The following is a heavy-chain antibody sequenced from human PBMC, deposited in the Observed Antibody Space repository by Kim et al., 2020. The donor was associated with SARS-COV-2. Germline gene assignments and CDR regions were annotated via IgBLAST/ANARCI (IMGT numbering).Heavy chain of an antibody. CDR3: ARDGAPSWVTPPSYYFDC. CDR2: INPSGGST. D-gene: IGHD1-26*01. CDR1: GYTFTSYY. V-gene: IGHV1-46*01. J-gene: IGHJ4*02. Sequence: ASVKVSCKASGYTFTSYYMHWVRQAPGQGLEWMGIINPSGGSTSYAQKFQGRVTMTRDTSTSTVYMELSSLRSEDTAVYYCARDGAPSWVTPPSYYFDCWGQGTLVTVSS.